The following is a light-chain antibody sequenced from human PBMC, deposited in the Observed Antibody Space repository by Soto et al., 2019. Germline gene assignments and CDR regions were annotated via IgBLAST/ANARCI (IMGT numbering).Light chain of an antibody. Sequence: DIQMTQSPSTLSASVGDRVTITCRASQSISSWLAWYQQKPGKAPKLLIYDASSLESGVPSRFSGSGSGTEFTLTISSLQHDDFATDYCQQYNSYPWTFGQGTKVEIK. CDR3: QQYNSYPWT. CDR1: QSISSW. V-gene: IGKV1-5*01. J-gene: IGKJ1*01. CDR2: DAS.